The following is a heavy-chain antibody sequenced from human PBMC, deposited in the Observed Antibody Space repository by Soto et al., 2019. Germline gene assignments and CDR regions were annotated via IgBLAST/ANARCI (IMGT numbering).Heavy chain of an antibody. D-gene: IGHD3-3*01. Sequence: EVPLVESGGGLVQPGGSLRLSCAASGFTFSSYEMNWVRQAPGKGLEWVSYISSSGSTIYYADSVKGRFTISRDNAKNSLYLQMNSLRAEDTAVYYCATADYDFWSGYPYWGQGTLVTVSS. CDR2: ISSSGSTI. CDR3: ATADYDFWSGYPY. V-gene: IGHV3-48*03. J-gene: IGHJ4*02. CDR1: GFTFSSYE.